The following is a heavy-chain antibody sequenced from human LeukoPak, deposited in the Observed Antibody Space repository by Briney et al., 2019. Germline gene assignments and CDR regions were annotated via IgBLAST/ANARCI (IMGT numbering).Heavy chain of an antibody. V-gene: IGHV3-30*18. CDR3: AKDRYSSGWYSDFDY. CDR2: ISDDGSNK. CDR1: GFTFSNYA. D-gene: IGHD6-19*01. Sequence: TGGSLRLSCAASGFTFSNYAMHWVRQAPGKGLEWVAVISDDGSNKYYGDSVKGRFTISRDNSKNTVYLQMNSLRAEDTAVYYCAKDRYSSGWYSDFDYWGQGTQVTVSS. J-gene: IGHJ4*02.